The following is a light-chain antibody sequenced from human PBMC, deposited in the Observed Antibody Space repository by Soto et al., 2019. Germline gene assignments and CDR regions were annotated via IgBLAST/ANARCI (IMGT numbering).Light chain of an antibody. V-gene: IGKV1-8*01. J-gene: IGKJ1*01. CDR1: QGISSY. CDR3: LHDYSYPRT. Sequence: AIRMTQSPSSFSASTGDRVTITCRASQGISSYLAWYQQKPGKAPKLLIYAASTLQSGGPSRFSGSGSGADFTLTIRSLQPEDSATYYCLHDYSYPRTFGQGTKVDIK. CDR2: AAS.